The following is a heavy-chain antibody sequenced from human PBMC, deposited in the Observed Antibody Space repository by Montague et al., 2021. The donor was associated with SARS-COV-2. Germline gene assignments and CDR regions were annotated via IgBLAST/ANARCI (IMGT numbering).Heavy chain of an antibody. CDR3: ARWDPQTLTVISLRGKSANDY. Sequence: SESLSLTCAVYGESFSGFFWSWIRQPPGKGLEWIAEINDRGVTNYNYNPSLESRVTISADASKNLFSLKLRSVTAADTAVYYCARWDPQTLTVISLRGKSANDYWGQGTLVTVSS. CDR1: GESFSGFF. J-gene: IGHJ4*02. V-gene: IGHV4-34*01. CDR2: INDRGVTNY. D-gene: IGHD4-11*01.